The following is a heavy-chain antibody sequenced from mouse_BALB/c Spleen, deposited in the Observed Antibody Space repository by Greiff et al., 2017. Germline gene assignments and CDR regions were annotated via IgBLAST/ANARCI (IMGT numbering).Heavy chain of an antibody. CDR3: TRSDMSTCDY. J-gene: IGHJ2*01. CDR1: GFTFSSFG. Sequence: EVQGVESGGGLVQPGGSRKLSCAASGFTFSSFGMHWVRQAPEKGLEWVAYISSGSSTIYYADTVKGRFTISRDNPKNTLFLQMTSLRSEDTAMYYCTRSDMSTCDYWGQGTTLTVSS. D-gene: IGHD2-4*01. CDR2: ISSGSSTI. V-gene: IGHV5-17*02.